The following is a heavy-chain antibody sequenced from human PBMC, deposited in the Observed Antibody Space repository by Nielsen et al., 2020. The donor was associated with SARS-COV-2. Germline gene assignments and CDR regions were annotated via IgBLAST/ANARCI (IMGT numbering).Heavy chain of an antibody. CDR1: GFTFSSYS. Sequence: GGSLRLSCAASGFTFSSYSMNWVRQAPGKGLEWVSYISSSGSTIYYADSVKGRFTISRDNAKNSLYLQMNSLRAEDTAVYYCARYNPGGSDDYWGQGTLVTVSS. CDR3: ARYNPGGSDDY. V-gene: IGHV3-48*04. J-gene: IGHJ4*02. D-gene: IGHD1-26*01. CDR2: ISSSGSTI.